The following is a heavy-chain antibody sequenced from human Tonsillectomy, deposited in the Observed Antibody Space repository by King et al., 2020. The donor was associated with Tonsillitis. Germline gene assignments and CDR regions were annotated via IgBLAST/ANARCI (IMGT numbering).Heavy chain of an antibody. J-gene: IGHJ4*02. CDR3: ASTDYGDYFSYFDY. CDR1: GGTFSTYA. CDR2: VIPIFDTA. V-gene: IGHV1-69*01. D-gene: IGHD4-17*01. Sequence: QLVQSGAEVKKPGSSVKVSCKASGGTFSTYAISWVRQAPGQGLEWMGGVIPIFDTANYAQNFQGRVTITADESTSTAYMELSSLRSEDTAVYYCASTDYGDYFSYFDYWGQGTLVTVSS.